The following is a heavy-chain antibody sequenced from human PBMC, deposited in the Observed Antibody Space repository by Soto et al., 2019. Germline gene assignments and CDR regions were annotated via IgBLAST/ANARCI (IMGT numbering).Heavy chain of an antibody. D-gene: IGHD3-10*01. J-gene: IGHJ4*02. Sequence: SGPTLVNPTQTLTLTCTFSAFSLSTGGVGVGWIRQPPGKALEWLALIYWDDDKRYSPSLKSRLTITKDTSKNQVVLTMTNMDPVDTATYYCAQRRYYGSGSYHKSTAFGYWGQGTLVTVSS. CDR1: AFSLSTGGVG. CDR3: AQRRYYGSGSYHKSTAFGY. V-gene: IGHV2-5*02. CDR2: IYWDDDK.